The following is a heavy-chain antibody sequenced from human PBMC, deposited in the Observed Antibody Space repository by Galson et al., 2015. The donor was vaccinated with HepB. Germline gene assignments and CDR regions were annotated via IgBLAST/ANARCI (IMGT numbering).Heavy chain of an antibody. V-gene: IGHV3-21*01. CDR2: ISSSSSYI. CDR1: GFTFSSYS. CDR3: ARDEVPSRGYYYGSAPLWL. D-gene: IGHD3-10*01. Sequence: SLRLSCAASGFTFSSYSMNWVRQAPGKGLEWVSSISSSSSYIYYADSVKGRFTISRDNAKNSLYLQMNSLRAEDTAVYYCARDEVPSRGYYYGSAPLWLWVQGTLFTVSS. J-gene: IGHJ4*02.